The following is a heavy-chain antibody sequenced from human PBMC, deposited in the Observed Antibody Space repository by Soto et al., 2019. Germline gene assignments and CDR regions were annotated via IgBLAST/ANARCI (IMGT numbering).Heavy chain of an antibody. V-gene: IGHV4-61*08. J-gene: IGHJ6*02. CDR3: ASARCSGGSCYYYYYGMDV. CDR2: IYYSGRT. Sequence: QVQLQESGPGLVKPSETLSLTCTVSGGSVNSDDYYWSWIRQPPGKGLEWIGYIYYSGRTNYNPSLESRVTISLDSSRNQFSLKLNSVTAADTAVFYCASARCSGGSCYYYYYGMDVWGQGTTVTVSS. CDR1: GGSVNSDDYY. D-gene: IGHD2-15*01.